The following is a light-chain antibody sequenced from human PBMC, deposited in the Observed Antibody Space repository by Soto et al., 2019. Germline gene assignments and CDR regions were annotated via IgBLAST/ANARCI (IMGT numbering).Light chain of an antibody. Sequence: EIVMTQSPATLSVSPGERATLSCRASQSVSSNLAWYQQKPGQAPRLLIYGASTRATGIPARFSGSGSGTELTLTISSLQSEDVAVYYCQQYNYWPPWTFGQGTKVEIK. V-gene: IGKV3-15*01. CDR1: QSVSSN. CDR2: GAS. J-gene: IGKJ1*01. CDR3: QQYNYWPPWT.